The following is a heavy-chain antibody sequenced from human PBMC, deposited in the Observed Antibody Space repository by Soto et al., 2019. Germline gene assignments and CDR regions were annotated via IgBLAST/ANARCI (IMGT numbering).Heavy chain of an antibody. D-gene: IGHD2-15*01. V-gene: IGHV4-31*03. J-gene: IGHJ6*02. Sequence: QVQLQESGPGLVKPSQTLSLTCTVSGGSISSGGYYWSWIRQHPGKGLEWIGYIYYSGSTYYNPSLKSRVTISVDTSKNQFSLKLSSVTAADTAVYYCARGGLRYCSAGSCYSAELSRYYYGMDVWGQGTTVTVSS. CDR3: ARGGLRYCSAGSCYSAELSRYYYGMDV. CDR1: GGSISSGGYY. CDR2: IYYSGST.